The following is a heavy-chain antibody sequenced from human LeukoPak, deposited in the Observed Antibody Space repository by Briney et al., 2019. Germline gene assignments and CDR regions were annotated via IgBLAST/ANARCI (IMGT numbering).Heavy chain of an antibody. V-gene: IGHV2-5*02. CDR3: AHGVAGLRSSWYLYSFDY. CDR1: GFSLSTSGVG. CDR2: IYWDDDK. D-gene: IGHD6-13*01. Sequence: SGPTLVNPTQTLTLTCTFSGFSLSTSGVGVGWIRQPPGKALEWLALIYWDDDKRYSPSLKSRLTITKDTSKNQVVLTMTNMDPGDTAKYSFAHGVAGLRSSWYLYSFDYGGQGTLVTVSP. J-gene: IGHJ4*02.